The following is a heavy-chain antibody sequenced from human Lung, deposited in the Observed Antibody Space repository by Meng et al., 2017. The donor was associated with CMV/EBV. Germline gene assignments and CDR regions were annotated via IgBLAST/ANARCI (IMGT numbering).Heavy chain of an antibody. J-gene: IGHJ6*02. Sequence: GSLRLSCTVSGGSIRSTSYYWGWIRQPPGKGLEWIGSIFYDGNTYYNPSLKSRVTISVDTSKNQFSVTLSSVTAADTAVYYCASFCMWGTGYYYYGMAGWGQGTXVTVSS. D-gene: IGHD2-8*02. CDR2: IFYDGNT. CDR1: GGSIRSTSYY. CDR3: ASFCMWGTGYYYYGMAG. V-gene: IGHV4-39*01.